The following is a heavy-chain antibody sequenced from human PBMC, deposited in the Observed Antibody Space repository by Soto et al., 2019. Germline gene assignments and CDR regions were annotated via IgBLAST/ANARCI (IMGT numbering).Heavy chain of an antibody. CDR3: ARALPLGLRFLEWLPTRDGGPNGNYYYYMDV. Sequence: GGSLRLSCAASGFIFSSYAMHWVRQAPGKGLEWVAVIWYDGSNKYYADSVKGRFTISRDNSNNTLHLQMNSLRAEDTAVYYCARALPLGLRFLEWLPTRDGGPNGNYYYYMDVWGKGTTVTVSS. CDR2: IWYDGSNK. V-gene: IGHV3-33*01. D-gene: IGHD3-3*01. J-gene: IGHJ6*03. CDR1: GFIFSSYA.